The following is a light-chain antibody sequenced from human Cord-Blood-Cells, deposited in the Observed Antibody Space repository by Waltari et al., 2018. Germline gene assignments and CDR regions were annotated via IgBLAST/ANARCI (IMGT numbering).Light chain of an antibody. J-gene: IGLJ3*02. CDR2: DVS. V-gene: IGLV2-11*01. Sequence: QSALTQPRSVSGSPGQSVTISCTGTSSDVGGYNYVSWYQPHPGKAPKLMIYDVSKRPSGVPDRFSGSKSGNTASLTISGLQAEDEADYYCCSYAGSYTWVFGGRTKLTVL. CDR3: CSYAGSYTWV. CDR1: SSDVGGYNY.